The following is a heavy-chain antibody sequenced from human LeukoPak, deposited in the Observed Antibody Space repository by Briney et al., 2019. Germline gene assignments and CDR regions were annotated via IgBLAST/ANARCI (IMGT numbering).Heavy chain of an antibody. CDR1: GGSISSGGYY. V-gene: IGHV4-31*03. J-gene: IGHJ4*02. Sequence: SQTLSITCTVSGGSISSGGYYGSWIRQHPGKGLEWIGYIYYSGSTYYNPSLKSRVTISVDTSKNQFSLKLSSVTAADTAVYYCARALEWLPKFDYWGQGTLVTVSS. CDR3: ARALEWLPKFDY. CDR2: IYYSGST. D-gene: IGHD3-3*01.